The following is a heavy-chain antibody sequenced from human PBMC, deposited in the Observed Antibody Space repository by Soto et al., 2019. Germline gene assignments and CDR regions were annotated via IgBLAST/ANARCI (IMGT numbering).Heavy chain of an antibody. D-gene: IGHD2-2*01. CDR1: GFTFSTYG. J-gene: IGHJ4*02. Sequence: WGSLVVFCAASGFTFSTYGMHWVRQAPGKGLEWVAVISYDGSNKYYADSVKGRFTISRDNSKNTLYLQMNSLRAEDTAVYYCAKFHTTDIVVVPAALTFDYWGQGTLVTVSS. CDR3: AKFHTTDIVVVPAALTFDY. V-gene: IGHV3-30*18. CDR2: ISYDGSNK.